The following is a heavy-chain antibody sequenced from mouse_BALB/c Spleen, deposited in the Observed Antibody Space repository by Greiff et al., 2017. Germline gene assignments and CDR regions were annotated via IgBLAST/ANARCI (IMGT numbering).Heavy chain of an antibody. CDR3: ARYGYYDPYAMDY. V-gene: IGHV1S34*01. D-gene: IGHD1-2*01. J-gene: IGHJ4*01. CDR1: GYSFTGYY. Sequence: LVKTGASVKISCKASGYSFTGYYMHWVKQSHGKSLEWIGYISCYNGATSYNQKFKGKATFTVDTSSSTAYTQFNSLTSEDSAVYDCARYGYYDPYAMDYWGQGTSVTVSS. CDR2: ISCYNGAT.